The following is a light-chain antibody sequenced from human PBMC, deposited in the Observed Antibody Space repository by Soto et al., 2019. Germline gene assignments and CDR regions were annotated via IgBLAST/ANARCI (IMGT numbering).Light chain of an antibody. CDR3: QKYNNWSPIT. CDR2: GAS. V-gene: IGKV3-15*01. J-gene: IGKJ5*01. Sequence: EIMMTQSPATLSLSPGERATLSCMASQKVSSNLAWYQQKPGQAPRLLIYGASTRATRIPARFSGSGSGTEFTLTISSLQSEDFAVYYCQKYNNWSPITFGQGTRLEIK. CDR1: QKVSSN.